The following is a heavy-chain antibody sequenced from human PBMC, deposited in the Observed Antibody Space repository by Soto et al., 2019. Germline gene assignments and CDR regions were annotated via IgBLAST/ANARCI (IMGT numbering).Heavy chain of an antibody. CDR3: ASSLVAAKNWFDP. J-gene: IGHJ5*02. D-gene: IGHD2-15*01. CDR2: ISSSSSYI. Sequence: GRSLRLSCAASGFTFSSYSMNWVRQAPGKGLEWVSSISSSSSYIYYADSVKGRFTISRDNAKNSLYLQMNSLRAEDTAVYYCASSLVAAKNWFDPWGQGTLVTVSS. V-gene: IGHV3-21*01. CDR1: GFTFSSYS.